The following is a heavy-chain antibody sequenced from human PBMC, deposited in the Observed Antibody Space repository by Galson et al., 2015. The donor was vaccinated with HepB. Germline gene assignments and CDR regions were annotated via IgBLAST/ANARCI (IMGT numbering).Heavy chain of an antibody. Sequence: LEWMGWISAYNGNTNYAQKLQGRVTMTTDTSTSTAYMGLRSLRSDDTAVYYCAREDIVVVPAAIPRYYYYMDVWGKGTTVTVSS. V-gene: IGHV1-18*01. CDR3: AREDIVVVPAAIPRYYYYMDV. D-gene: IGHD2-2*02. CDR2: ISAYNGNT. J-gene: IGHJ6*03.